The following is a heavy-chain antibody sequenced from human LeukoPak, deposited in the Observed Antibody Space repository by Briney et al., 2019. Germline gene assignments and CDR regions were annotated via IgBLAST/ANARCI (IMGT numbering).Heavy chain of an antibody. V-gene: IGHV1-18*01. CDR2: ISAYNGNT. D-gene: IGHD5-18*01. CDR3: ARAETKQLWSPPYYFDY. J-gene: IGHJ4*02. Sequence: GASVKVSCKASGYTFTSYGISWVRQAPGQGLEWMGWISAYNGNTNYAQKFKGRVTMTRDTSISTAYMELSRLRSDDTAVYYCARAETKQLWSPPYYFDYWGQGTLVTVSS. CDR1: GYTFTSYG.